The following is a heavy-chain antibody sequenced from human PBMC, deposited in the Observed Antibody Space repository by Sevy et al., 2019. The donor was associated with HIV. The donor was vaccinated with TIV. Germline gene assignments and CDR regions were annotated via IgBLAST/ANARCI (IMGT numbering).Heavy chain of an antibody. CDR1: GGTFSSYA. CDR3: ARGTDSGSYSPYYYYGMDV. Sequence: ASVKVSCKASGGTFSSYAISWVRQAPGQGLEWMGGIIPIFGTANYAQMFQGRVTITADESTSTAYMELSSLRSEDTAVYYCARGTDSGSYSPYYYYGMDVWGQGTTVTVSS. D-gene: IGHD1-26*01. CDR2: IIPIFGTA. J-gene: IGHJ6*02. V-gene: IGHV1-69*13.